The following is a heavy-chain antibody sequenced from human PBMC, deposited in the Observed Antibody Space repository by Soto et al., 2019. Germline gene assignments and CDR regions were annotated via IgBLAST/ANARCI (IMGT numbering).Heavy chain of an antibody. V-gene: IGHV3-9*01. CDR2: ISWNSGSM. CDR1: GFTFDDYA. Sequence: GGSLRLSCAASGFTFDDYAMHWVRQAPGKGLEWVSGISWNSGSMGYADSVKGRFTISRDNAKNSLYLQMNSLRAEDTALYYCAKVLLTGTSWYFDLWGRGTLVTVSS. J-gene: IGHJ2*01. CDR3: AKVLLTGTSWYFDL. D-gene: IGHD1-20*01.